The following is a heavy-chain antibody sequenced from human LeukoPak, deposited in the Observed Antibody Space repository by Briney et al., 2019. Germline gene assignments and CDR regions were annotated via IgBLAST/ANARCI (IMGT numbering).Heavy chain of an antibody. CDR1: GYSFTNYW. CDR2: IYPGDSDT. D-gene: IGHD6-6*01. CDR3: ARSGWWGSSSYYYYYMDV. V-gene: IGHV5-51*01. J-gene: IGHJ6*03. Sequence: GESLKISCKGSGYSFTNYWIGWVRQLPGKGLEWMGVIYPGDSDTRYSPSFQGQVTISADKSISTAYLQWSSLKASDTAMYYCARSGWWGSSSYYYYYMDVWGKGTTVTVSS.